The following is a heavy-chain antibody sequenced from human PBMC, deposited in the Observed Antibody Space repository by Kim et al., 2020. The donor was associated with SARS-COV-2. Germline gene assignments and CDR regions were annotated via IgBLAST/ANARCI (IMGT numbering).Heavy chain of an antibody. CDR3: AKEVTDDRGGYHYFHY. V-gene: IGHV3-23*01. J-gene: IGHJ4*02. Sequence: SVNGRLTISRDNSKNTLYLQLSSRRAEDRAVYFCAKEVTDDRGGYHYFHYWGQGTLVTVSS. D-gene: IGHD6-19*01.